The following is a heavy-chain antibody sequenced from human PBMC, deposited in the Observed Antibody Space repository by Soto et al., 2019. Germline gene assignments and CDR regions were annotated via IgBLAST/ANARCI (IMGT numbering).Heavy chain of an antibody. J-gene: IGHJ5*02. Sequence: QVQLQESGPGLVKPSQTLSLTCTFSGGPISSGGYYWSRILQHPGEGLVWMGYIYYSGSTYYDPSHTSRVTRAVDTSKHQFSLKLSSVTGADTAEYYCERGRGDYVFWDTLNWFDPWGQGTLVTVSS. CDR1: GGPISSGGYY. CDR2: IYYSGST. D-gene: IGHD3-10*01. CDR3: ERGRGDYVFWDTLNWFDP. V-gene: IGHV4-31*03.